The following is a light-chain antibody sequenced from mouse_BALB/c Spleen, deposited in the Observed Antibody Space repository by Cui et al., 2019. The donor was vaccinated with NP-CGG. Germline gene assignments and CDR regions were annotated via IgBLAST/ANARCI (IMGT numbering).Light chain of an antibody. CDR2: GTN. J-gene: IGLJ1*01. V-gene: IGLV1*01. Sequence: QAVVTQESALTTSPGETLTLTCRSSTGAVTTYNYANWVQEKPDHLFTGLIGGTNNRAPGVPARFSGSLIGDKAALTITGVQTEDEAIYFCALWYSNHWVFGGGTKLTVL. CDR3: ALWYSNHWV. CDR1: TGAVTTYNY.